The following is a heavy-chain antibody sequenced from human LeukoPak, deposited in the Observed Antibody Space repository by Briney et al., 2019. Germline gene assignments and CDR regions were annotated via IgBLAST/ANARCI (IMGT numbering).Heavy chain of an antibody. Sequence: PGRSLRLSCAASGFTFSSYGMHWVRQAPGKGLEWVAVISYDGSNKYYADSVKGRFTISRDNSKNTLYLQMNSLRAEDTAVYYRATTVVTPDFDYWGQGTLVTVSS. CDR2: ISYDGSNK. CDR3: ATTVVTPDFDY. D-gene: IGHD4-23*01. J-gene: IGHJ4*02. V-gene: IGHV3-30*03. CDR1: GFTFSSYG.